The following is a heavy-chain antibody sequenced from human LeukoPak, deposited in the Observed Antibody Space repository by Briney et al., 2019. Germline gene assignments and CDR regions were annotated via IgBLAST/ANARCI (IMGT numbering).Heavy chain of an antibody. CDR3: ARAPFFGVVISRYYYFMDV. Sequence: GGSLRLSCAASGFTFDDYGMSWVRQAPGKGLEWVSGINWNGGSTGYADSVKGRFTISRDNAKNSLYLQMNSLRAEDTALYYCARAPFFGVVISRYYYFMDVWGKGTTVTVSS. J-gene: IGHJ6*03. D-gene: IGHD3-3*01. V-gene: IGHV3-20*04. CDR2: INWNGGST. CDR1: GFTFDDYG.